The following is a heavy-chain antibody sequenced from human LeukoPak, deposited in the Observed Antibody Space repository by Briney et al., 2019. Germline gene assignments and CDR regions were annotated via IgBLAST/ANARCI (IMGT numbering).Heavy chain of an antibody. D-gene: IGHD4-17*01. CDR3: AGPSDYGDYARGVGAFDI. V-gene: IGHV5-51*01. Sequence: NAGESLKISCKGSGYSFTSYWIGWVRQMPGKGLEWMGIIYPGDSDTRYSPSFQGQVTISADKSISTAYLQWSSLKASDTAMYYCAGPSDYGDYARGVGAFDIWGQGTMVIVSS. J-gene: IGHJ3*02. CDR1: GYSFTSYW. CDR2: IYPGDSDT.